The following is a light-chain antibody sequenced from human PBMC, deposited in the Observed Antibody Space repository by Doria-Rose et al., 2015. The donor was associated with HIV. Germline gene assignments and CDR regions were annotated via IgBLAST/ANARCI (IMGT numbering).Light chain of an antibody. V-gene: IGLV2-23*02. CDR1: SNDVGSYNL. CDR2: EVN. J-gene: IGLJ1*01. CDR3: CSYAGTPLV. Sequence: SVSGSPCQSITISFTGTSNDVGSYNLVSWYQQHPGKAPKLMIYEVNKRPSGVSYRFSGSKSGDTASLTISGLQAEDEADYYCCSYAGTPLVFGSGTKGTVL.